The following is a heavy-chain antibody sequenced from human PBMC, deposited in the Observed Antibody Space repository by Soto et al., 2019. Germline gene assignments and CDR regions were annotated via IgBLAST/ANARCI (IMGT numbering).Heavy chain of an antibody. CDR2: IGSSSSYI. J-gene: IGHJ6*03. V-gene: IGHV3-21*01. Sequence: GGSLRLSCAASGFTFSSYSMNWVRQAPGKGLEWVSSIGSSSSYIYYADSVKGRFTISRDNAKNSLYLQMNSLRAEDTAVYYCAREPETASYYYYYMDVWGKGTTVTVSS. CDR3: AREPETASYYYYYMDV. CDR1: GFTFSSYS. D-gene: IGHD5-18*01.